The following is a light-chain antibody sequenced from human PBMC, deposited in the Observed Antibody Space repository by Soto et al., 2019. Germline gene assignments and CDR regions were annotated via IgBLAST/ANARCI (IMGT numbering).Light chain of an antibody. V-gene: IGLV1-47*01. CDR1: SSNIGSNY. J-gene: IGLJ1*01. CDR2: RNN. CDR3: AAWDDSLSGYV. Sequence: QSVRTQPPSATGTPGRSVTISCSGSSSNIGSNYVYWYQQLPGTAPKLLIYRNNQRPSGVPDRFSGSKSGTSASLAISGLRSEDEADYYDAAWDDSLSGYVFVTGTKVPVL.